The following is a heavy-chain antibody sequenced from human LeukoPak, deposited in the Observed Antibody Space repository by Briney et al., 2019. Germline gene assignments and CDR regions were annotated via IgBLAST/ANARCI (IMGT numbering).Heavy chain of an antibody. D-gene: IGHD3-16*01. V-gene: IGHV1-46*01. CDR2: ISPSGGST. J-gene: IGHJ5*02. CDR1: GYTFTSNY. CDR3: ARAHMITFGGVRGDWFDP. Sequence: GASVKVSCKAFGYTFTSNYMHWVRQAPGQGPEWMGVISPSGGSTTYAQKFQGRVTLTRDMSTSTDYLELSSLRSEDTAVYYCARAHMITFGGVRGDWFDPWGQGTLVTVSS.